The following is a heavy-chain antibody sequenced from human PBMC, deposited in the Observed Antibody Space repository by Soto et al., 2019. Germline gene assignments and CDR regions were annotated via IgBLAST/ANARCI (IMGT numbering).Heavy chain of an antibody. CDR1: GGSISSYY. D-gene: IGHD2-21*02. Sequence: PSETLSLTCTVSGGSISSYYWSWIRQPPGKGREWIGYIYYSGSTNYNPSLKSRVTRSVDTSKNQFSLKLSSVTAADTAVYYCASGVLAYCGGDCHDAFDIWGQGTMVTVSS. CDR3: ASGVLAYCGGDCHDAFDI. CDR2: IYYSGST. V-gene: IGHV4-59*01. J-gene: IGHJ3*02.